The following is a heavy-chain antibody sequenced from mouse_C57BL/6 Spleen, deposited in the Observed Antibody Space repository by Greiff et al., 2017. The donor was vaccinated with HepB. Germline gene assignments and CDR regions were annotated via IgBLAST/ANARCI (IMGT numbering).Heavy chain of an antibody. D-gene: IGHD1-1*01. V-gene: IGHV5-16*01. Sequence: EVKLMESEGGLVQPGSSMKLSCTASGFTFSDYYMAWVRQVPEKGLEWVANINYDGSSTYYLDSLKSRFIISRDNAKNILYLQMSSLKSEDTATYYCARHYGSLYYFDYWGQGTTLTVSS. CDR3: ARHYGSLYYFDY. J-gene: IGHJ2*01. CDR1: GFTFSDYY. CDR2: INYDGSST.